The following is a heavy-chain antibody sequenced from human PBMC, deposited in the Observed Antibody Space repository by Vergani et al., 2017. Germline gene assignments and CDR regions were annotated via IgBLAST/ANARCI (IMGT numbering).Heavy chain of an antibody. D-gene: IGHD3-10*01. J-gene: IGHJ3*01. CDR1: GFPFDDYA. Sequence: EVQLVESGGGLVQPGRSLRLFCAASGFPFDDYAMHWVRQAPGKGLELVSGISWNSGSIGYSDSVKGRFTISRDNAKNSLFLQMNSLRLEDTALYYCVRVLRLPREASGGAFDVWGQGTKVTVYS. CDR2: ISWNSGSI. CDR3: VRVLRLPREASGGAFDV. V-gene: IGHV3-9*01.